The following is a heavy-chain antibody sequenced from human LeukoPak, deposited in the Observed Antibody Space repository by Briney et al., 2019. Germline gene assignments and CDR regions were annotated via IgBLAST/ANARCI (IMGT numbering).Heavy chain of an antibody. V-gene: IGHV4-59*08. D-gene: IGHD6-19*01. J-gene: IGHJ4*02. CDR3: ARGGVIAVAGTLDY. CDR1: GDSISSYY. CDR2: IYYSGST. Sequence: SETLSLTCTVSGDSISSYYWSWVRQPPGKGLEWVGYIYYSGSTNYNPSLKSRVTTSVDTSKNQFSLKLSSVTAADTAVYYCARGGVIAVAGTLDYWGQGTLVTVSS.